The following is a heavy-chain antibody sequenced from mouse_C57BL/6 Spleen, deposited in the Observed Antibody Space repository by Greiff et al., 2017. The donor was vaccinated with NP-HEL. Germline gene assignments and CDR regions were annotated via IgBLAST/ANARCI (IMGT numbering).Heavy chain of an antibody. V-gene: IGHV1-61*01. CDR1: GYTFTSYW. Sequence: AQLQQPGAELVRSGSSVKLSCKASGYTFTSYWSDWVKQRPGQGLEWIGNIYPSDSETHYNQKFKDKATLTVDKASSTAYMQLSSLTPEDSAVFYGARRYYCNGFAYCGHGALVIFSA. D-gene: IGHD2-1*01. CDR3: ARRYYCNGFAY. J-gene: IGHJ3*01. CDR2: IYPSDSET.